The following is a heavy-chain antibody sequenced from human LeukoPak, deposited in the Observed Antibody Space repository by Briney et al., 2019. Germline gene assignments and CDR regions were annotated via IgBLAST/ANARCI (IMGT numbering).Heavy chain of an antibody. CDR3: ARDLVAGHWYFDL. CDR2: TYYRSKWYN. CDR1: GDIVSSYSAT. J-gene: IGHJ2*01. Sequence: SQTLSLTCAISGDIVSSYSATWNWIRQSPSRGLEWLGRTYYRSKWYNDYAVSMKSRITINPDTSKNQFSLQLNSVTPEDTAVYYCARDLVAGHWYFDLWAVAPWSLSPQ. V-gene: IGHV6-1*01. D-gene: IGHD2-21*01.